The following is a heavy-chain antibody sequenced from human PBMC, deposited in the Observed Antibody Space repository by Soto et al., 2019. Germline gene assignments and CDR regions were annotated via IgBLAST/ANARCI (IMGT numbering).Heavy chain of an antibody. V-gene: IGHV4-59*01. Sequence: SETLSLTCTVSGGSISSYYCSWIRQPPGKGLEWIGYIYYSGSTNYNPSLKSRVTISVDTSKNQFSLKLSSVTAADTAVYYCAREREGYCSGDSCSGPLRYFQHWGQGTLVTVSS. CDR3: AREREGYCSGDSCSGPLRYFQH. CDR2: IYYSGST. J-gene: IGHJ1*01. D-gene: IGHD2-15*01. CDR1: GGSISSYY.